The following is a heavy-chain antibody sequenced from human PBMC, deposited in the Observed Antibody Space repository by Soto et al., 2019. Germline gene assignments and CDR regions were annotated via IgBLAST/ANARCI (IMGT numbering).Heavy chain of an antibody. Sequence: QVQLQESGPGLVKPSQTLSLTCTVSGGSISSGDYYWSWIRQPPGKGLEWIGYIYYSGSTYYNPSLTRLVTISVDTSQNQFSLKLSSVTAAGTAVYYCARYTIFGVANWYFDLWGRGALVTVSS. J-gene: IGHJ2*01. CDR1: GGSISSGDYY. D-gene: IGHD3-3*01. V-gene: IGHV4-30-4*01. CDR2: IYYSGST. CDR3: ARYTIFGVANWYFDL.